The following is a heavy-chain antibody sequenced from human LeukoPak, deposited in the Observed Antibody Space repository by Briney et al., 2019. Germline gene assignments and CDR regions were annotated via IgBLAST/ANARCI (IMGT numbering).Heavy chain of an antibody. D-gene: IGHD6-13*01. V-gene: IGHV3-21*01. Sequence: PGGSLRLSCAASGFTFSSYSMNWVRQALGKGLEWVSSISSSSSYIYYADSVKGRFTISRDNAKNSLYLQMNSLRAEDTAVYYCARDIRGIAAAGFYFDYWGQGTLVTVSS. J-gene: IGHJ4*02. CDR3: ARDIRGIAAAGFYFDY. CDR2: ISSSSSYI. CDR1: GFTFSSYS.